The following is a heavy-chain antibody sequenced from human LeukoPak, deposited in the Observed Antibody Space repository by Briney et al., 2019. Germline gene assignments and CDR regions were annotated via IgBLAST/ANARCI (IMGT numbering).Heavy chain of an antibody. Sequence: GRSLRLSCAASGFTFDDYAMHWVRQAPGKGLEWVSGISWNSGSIGYADSVKGRFTISRDNAKNSLYLQINSLRAEDMALYYCAKGDSSGWLMYFDYWGQGTLVTVSS. CDR3: AKGDSSGWLMYFDY. V-gene: IGHV3-9*03. J-gene: IGHJ4*02. CDR1: GFTFDDYA. D-gene: IGHD6-19*01. CDR2: ISWNSGSI.